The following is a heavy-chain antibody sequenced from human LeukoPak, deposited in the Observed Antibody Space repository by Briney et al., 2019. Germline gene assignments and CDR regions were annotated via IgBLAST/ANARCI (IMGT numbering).Heavy chain of an antibody. CDR1: GGSISSYY. CDR2: IYYSGST. J-gene: IGHJ5*02. D-gene: IGHD4/OR15-4a*01. Sequence: SETLSLTCTVSGGSISSYYWSWIRQPPGKGLERIGYIYYSGSTNYNPSLKSRVTTSVDTSKNQFSLKLSSVTAADTAMYYCARAPDYRWFDPWGQGTLVTVSS. V-gene: IGHV4-59*01. CDR3: ARAPDYRWFDP.